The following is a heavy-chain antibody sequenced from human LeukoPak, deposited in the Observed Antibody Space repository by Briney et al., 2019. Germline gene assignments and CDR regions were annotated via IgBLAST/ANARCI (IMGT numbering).Heavy chain of an antibody. V-gene: IGHV1-18*01. CDR3: AREKFGGYYDSSGYYYDAFDI. CDR2: ISAYNGNT. J-gene: IGHJ3*02. D-gene: IGHD3-22*01. Sequence: ASVKVSCKASGYTFTSYGIHWVRQAPGQGLEWMGWISAYNGNTNYAQKLQGRVTMTTDTSTSTAYMELRSLRSDDTAVYYCAREKFGGYYDSSGYYYDAFDIGGQGTMVTVSS. CDR1: GYTFTSYG.